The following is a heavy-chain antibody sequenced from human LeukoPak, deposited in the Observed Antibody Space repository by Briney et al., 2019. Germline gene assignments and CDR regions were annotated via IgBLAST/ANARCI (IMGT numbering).Heavy chain of an antibody. Sequence: PSETLSLTCAVYGGSFSGYYWSWIRQPPEKGLEWIGEINHSGSTNYNPSLKSRVTISVDTSKNQFSLELSSVTAADTAVYYCARRGRLPNDYWGQGTLVSVSS. D-gene: IGHD6-25*01. CDR3: ARRGRLPNDY. V-gene: IGHV4-34*01. CDR1: GGSFSGYY. CDR2: INHSGST. J-gene: IGHJ4*02.